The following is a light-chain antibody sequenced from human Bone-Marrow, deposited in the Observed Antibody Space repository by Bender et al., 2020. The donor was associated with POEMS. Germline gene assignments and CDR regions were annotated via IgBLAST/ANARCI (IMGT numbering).Light chain of an antibody. J-gene: IGLJ2*01. Sequence: SYALTQPPSVSVSPGQTASITCSGDILGDKSVCWYQQKSGQSPVLVIYHDGKRPSGIPDRFSGSNSGNTATLTISGTQPMDEADYYCQAWDSSTATVVFGGGTKLTVL. CDR1: ILGDKS. CDR3: QAWDSSTATVV. V-gene: IGLV3-1*01. CDR2: HDG.